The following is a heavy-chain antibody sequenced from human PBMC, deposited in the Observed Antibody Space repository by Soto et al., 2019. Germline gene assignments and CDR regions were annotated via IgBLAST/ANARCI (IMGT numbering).Heavy chain of an antibody. D-gene: IGHD7-27*01. J-gene: IGHJ4*01. V-gene: IGHV3-23*01. CDR3: AKEVSLGSTVGLGY. CDR1: GVTVNIFA. CDR2: ISGSGGST. Sequence: PSGCLGLACAASGVTVNIFAMGWFRQSPVKWLEWVSTISGSGGSTYYADAVKGRFTISRDNSMGTLYLQMKSLRVEDTAIYYCAKEVSLGSTVGLGYWGQGALVTVSS.